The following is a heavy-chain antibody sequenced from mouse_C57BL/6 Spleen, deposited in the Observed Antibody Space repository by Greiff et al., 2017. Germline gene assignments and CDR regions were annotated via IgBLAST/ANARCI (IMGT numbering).Heavy chain of an antibody. CDR3: ARPLYYGSGLFAY. D-gene: IGHD1-1*01. V-gene: IGHV5-16*01. CDR1: GFTFSDYY. J-gene: IGHJ3*01. Sequence: EVQLVESEGGLVQPGSSMKLSCTASGFTFSDYYMAWVRQVPEKGLEWVANINYDGSSTYYLDSLKIRFIISRDNAKNILYLQMSSLMSEDTATYYCARPLYYGSGLFAYWGQGTLVTVSA. CDR2: INYDGSST.